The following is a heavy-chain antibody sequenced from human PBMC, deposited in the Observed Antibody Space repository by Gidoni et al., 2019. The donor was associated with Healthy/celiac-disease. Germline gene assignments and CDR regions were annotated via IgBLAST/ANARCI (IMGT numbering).Heavy chain of an antibody. V-gene: IGHV3-49*03. CDR1: GVDFGQYA. CDR2: IRSKAYGGTT. D-gene: IGHD3-22*01. Sequence: EVQLVESGAGLVQPVRSLRLSCTASGVDFGQYAMSWFRKAPGKGLELVGFIRSKAYGGTTEYAASVKGRFTISRDDSKSIAYLQMNSLKTEDTAVYYCTRGVSITMIVVGDYWGQGTLVTVSS. CDR3: TRGVSITMIVVGDY. J-gene: IGHJ4*02.